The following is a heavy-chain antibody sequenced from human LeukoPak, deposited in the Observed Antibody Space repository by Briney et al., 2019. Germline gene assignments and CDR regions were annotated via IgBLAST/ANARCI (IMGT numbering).Heavy chain of an antibody. V-gene: IGHV3-11*01. CDR2: ISSGGTTI. CDR3: AKDPNFYYCMDV. CDR1: GFTFSDYY. Sequence: PGGSLRLSCAASGFTFSDYYMSWIRQAPGKGLEWVSYISSGGTTIYYADSVKGRFTISRDNAKNSLYLQVNSLRAEDTAVYYCAKDPNFYYCMDVWGKGTTVTISS. J-gene: IGHJ6*03.